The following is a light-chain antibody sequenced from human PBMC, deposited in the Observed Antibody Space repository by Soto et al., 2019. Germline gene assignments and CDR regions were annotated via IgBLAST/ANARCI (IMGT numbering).Light chain of an antibody. CDR1: SSDVGGYNY. CDR2: DVS. J-gene: IGLJ2*01. V-gene: IGLV2-14*01. Sequence: QSVLTQPASVSGSPGQSITISCTGNSSDVGGYNYVSWYQQHPGKAPKLMIYDVSNRPSGVSNRFSGSKSGNTASLTISGLQAEDEADYYCISYTRSNTLYVVFGGGTKLTVL. CDR3: ISYTRSNTLYVV.